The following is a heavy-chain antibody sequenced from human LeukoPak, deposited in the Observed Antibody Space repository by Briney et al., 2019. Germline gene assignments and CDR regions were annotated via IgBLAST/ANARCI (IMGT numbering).Heavy chain of an antibody. CDR1: GFTFSSYS. V-gene: IGHV3-21*01. CDR3: ARGAAGYVGASSFDY. Sequence: GGSLRLSCAASGFTFSSYSMNWVRQAPGKGLEWVSSISSSTTYISYADSVKGRFTISRDNAKNSLYLQMNSLRAEDTAVYYCARGAAGYVGASSFDYWGQGTLITVSS. J-gene: IGHJ4*02. D-gene: IGHD1-26*01. CDR2: ISSSTTYI.